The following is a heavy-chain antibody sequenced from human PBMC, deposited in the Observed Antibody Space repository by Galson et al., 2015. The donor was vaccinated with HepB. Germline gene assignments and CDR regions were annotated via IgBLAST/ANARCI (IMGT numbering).Heavy chain of an antibody. CDR3: ARRSGSGLYCFDP. V-gene: IGHV1-2*02. CDR1: GYAFADYH. Sequence: QSGAEVKKPGESLKISCKASGYAFADYHIHWVRQAPGQGLEWVGWINPKTGGTKYAQKFQGRVTLTTDTSVSTAYMDLRSLRFDDTAVYYCARRSGSGLYCFDPWGQGSLATVSS. D-gene: IGHD1-26*01. J-gene: IGHJ5*02. CDR2: INPKTGGT.